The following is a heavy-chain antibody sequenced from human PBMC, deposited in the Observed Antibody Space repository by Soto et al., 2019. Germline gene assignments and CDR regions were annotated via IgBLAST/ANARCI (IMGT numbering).Heavy chain of an antibody. CDR3: AKVQSGLRFLGGPDAALEI. V-gene: IGHV3-30*18. D-gene: IGHD3-3*01. CDR1: GFTFSSYG. Sequence: GGSLRLSCAASGFTFSSYGMHWVRQAPGKGLEWVAVISYDGSNKYYADSVKGRFTVSRDNSKNTLYLQINSLRAEDTAVYYCAKVQSGLRFLGGPDAALEIWGKGTMVTVS. CDR2: ISYDGSNK. J-gene: IGHJ3*02.